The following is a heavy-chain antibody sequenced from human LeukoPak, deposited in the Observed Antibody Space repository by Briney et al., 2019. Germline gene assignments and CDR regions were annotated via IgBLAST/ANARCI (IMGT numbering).Heavy chain of an antibody. CDR3: ARARGSSSPHLTRFDP. V-gene: IGHV1-2*02. J-gene: IGHJ5*02. Sequence: ASVKVSCKASGYTFTGYYMRCVRQAPGQGLEWMGWINPNSGGTNYAQKFKGRVTMTRDTSISTAYMELSSLRSDDTGVYNCARARGSSSPHLTRFDPWGQGTLVTVSS. CDR1: GYTFTGYY. CDR2: INPNSGGT. D-gene: IGHD6-13*01.